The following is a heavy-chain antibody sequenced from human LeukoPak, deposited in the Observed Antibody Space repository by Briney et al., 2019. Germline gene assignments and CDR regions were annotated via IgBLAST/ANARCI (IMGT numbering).Heavy chain of an antibody. CDR2: INHSGST. D-gene: IGHD6-19*01. V-gene: IGHV4-34*01. CDR3: ARGALAVAVDY. J-gene: IGHJ4*02. Sequence: PSETLSLTCAVYGGSFSGYYWSWIRQPLGKGLEWIGDINHSGSTNYNPSLKSRVTISVVTSKNQFSLKLSAVTAADTAVYYCARGALAVAVDYWGQGTLVTVSS. CDR1: GGSFSGYY.